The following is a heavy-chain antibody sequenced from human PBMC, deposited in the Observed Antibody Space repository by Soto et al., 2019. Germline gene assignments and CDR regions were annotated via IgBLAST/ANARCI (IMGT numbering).Heavy chain of an antibody. V-gene: IGHV1-69*02. D-gene: IGHD3-10*01. Sequence: QVHLVQSGAELKKPGSSERVSCKASGDTFNFYTINWVRQAPGLGLEWMGRTNPILRMSNSALQFQGRLSISPDKSTSTAYMALRSIRSAEAAVDYCATSYGSGSPACDHWGRGALVSVSS. CDR2: TNPILRMS. CDR1: GDTFNFYT. CDR3: ATSYGSGSPACDH. J-gene: IGHJ4*02.